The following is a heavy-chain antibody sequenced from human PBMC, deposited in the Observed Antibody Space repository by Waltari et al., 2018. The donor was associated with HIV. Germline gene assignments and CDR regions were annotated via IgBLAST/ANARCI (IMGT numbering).Heavy chain of an antibody. V-gene: IGHV1-2*02. CDR3: ARGVATIGGDYYYGMDV. J-gene: IGHJ6*02. Sequence: QVQLVQSGAEVKKPGASVKVSCKASGYTFTGYYMHWVRQAPGQGLEWMGWNKPNSGGTNYAQKCQGRVTMTRDTSISTAYMELSRLRSDDTAVYYCARGVATIGGDYYYGMDVWGQGTTVTVSS. D-gene: IGHD5-12*01. CDR2: NKPNSGGT. CDR1: GYTFTGYY.